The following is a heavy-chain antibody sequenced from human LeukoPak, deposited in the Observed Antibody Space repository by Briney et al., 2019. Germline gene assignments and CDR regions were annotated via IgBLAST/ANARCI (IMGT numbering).Heavy chain of an antibody. CDR1: EFSVGSNY. Sequence: GGSLRLSCAASEFSVGSNYMTWVRQAPGKGLEWVSLIYSGGSTYYADSVKGRFTISRDNSKNTLYLQMNSLRAEDTAVYYCARDPSRWQWGYWGQGTLVIVSS. D-gene: IGHD6-13*01. CDR2: IYSGGST. CDR3: ARDPSRWQWGY. J-gene: IGHJ4*02. V-gene: IGHV3-66*01.